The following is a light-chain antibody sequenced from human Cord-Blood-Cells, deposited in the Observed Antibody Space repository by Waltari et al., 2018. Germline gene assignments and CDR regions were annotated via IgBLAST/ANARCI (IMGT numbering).Light chain of an antibody. J-gene: IGKJ2*01. Sequence: DIKMTPPPSSLSASIRDRVTITCRASQSINSYLNWYQQKPGKAPKLLIYAASSLQSGVPSRFSGSGSGTDFTLTISSLQPEDFATYYCQQSYSTPYTFGQGTKLEIK. CDR1: QSINSY. V-gene: IGKV1-39*01. CDR2: AAS. CDR3: QQSYSTPYT.